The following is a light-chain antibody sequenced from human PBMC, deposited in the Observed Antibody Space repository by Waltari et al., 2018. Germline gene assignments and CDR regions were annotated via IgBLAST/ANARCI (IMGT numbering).Light chain of an antibody. CDR3: QQYYSSPFT. CDR2: WAS. Sequence: DIVMTQSPDTLSVSLGERAPINCKSSQSIFYTSNNKKYLAWYQQKPGQPPKLLIYWASTRESGVPDRFSGSGSVTDFTLTISSLQAEDVAVYYCQQYYSSPFTFGGGTKVEIK. CDR1: QSIFYTSNNKKY. V-gene: IGKV4-1*01. J-gene: IGKJ4*01.